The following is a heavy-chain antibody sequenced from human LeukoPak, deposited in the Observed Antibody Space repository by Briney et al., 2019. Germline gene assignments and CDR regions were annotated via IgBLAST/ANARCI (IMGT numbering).Heavy chain of an antibody. CDR2: INHSGST. D-gene: IGHD3-10*01. CDR1: GGSFSGYY. CDR3: ARRRRGPEDY. J-gene: IGHJ4*02. V-gene: IGHV4-34*01. Sequence: SETLSLTCAVYGGSFSGYYWSWIRQPPGKGLEWIGEINHSGSTNYDPSLKSRVTISVDTSKNQFSLKLSSVTAADTAVYYCARRRRGPEDYWGQGTLVTVSS.